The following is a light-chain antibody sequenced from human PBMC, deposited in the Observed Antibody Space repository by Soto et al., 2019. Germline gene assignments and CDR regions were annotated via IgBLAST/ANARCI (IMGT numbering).Light chain of an antibody. J-gene: IGKJ1*01. Sequence: IVMTLSPATLSVATGESATHSCRFSQRVSSNVAWYQQKPGQAPRLLLYGASARATGVPARFSGSGSGTQFTLTLSSLQSEDFAVYYCQHYNNLPPWTFAQGTKVDI. V-gene: IGKV3-15*01. CDR1: QRVSSN. CDR2: GAS. CDR3: QHYNNLPPWT.